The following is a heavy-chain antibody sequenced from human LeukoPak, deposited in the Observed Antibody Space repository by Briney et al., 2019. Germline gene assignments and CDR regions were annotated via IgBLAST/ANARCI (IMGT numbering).Heavy chain of an antibody. CDR3: ARDTPRVVGDMDV. CDR1: GYTFTGYY. J-gene: IGHJ6*03. D-gene: IGHD2-2*01. CDR2: INPNSGGT. Sequence: GASVKVSCKASGYTFTGYYMHWVRQAPGQGLEWMGWINPNSGGTNYAQKFQGRVTMTRDTSIGTAYMELSRLRSDDTAVYYCARDTPRVVGDMDVWGKGTTVTVSS. V-gene: IGHV1-2*02.